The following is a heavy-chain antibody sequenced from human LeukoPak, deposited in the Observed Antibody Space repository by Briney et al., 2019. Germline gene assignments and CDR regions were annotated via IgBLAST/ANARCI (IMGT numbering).Heavy chain of an antibody. CDR2: ISSRSSSI. D-gene: IGHD3-10*01. J-gene: IGHJ4*02. CDR3: ARDSRFGKLLIPYFDY. CDR1: GFTFSNYN. Sequence: GGTLRLSCAASGFTFSNYNMNWVRQAPGKGLEWVSYISSRSSSIYYANSVKGRFTISRDNAQNSLYLQMNSLRDEHTAVYYCARDSRFGKLLIPYFDYWGQGTLVTVSS. V-gene: IGHV3-48*02.